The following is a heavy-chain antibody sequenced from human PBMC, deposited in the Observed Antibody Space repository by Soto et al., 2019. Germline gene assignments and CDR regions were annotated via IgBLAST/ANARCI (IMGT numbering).Heavy chain of an antibody. J-gene: IGHJ6*02. V-gene: IGHV3-7*01. D-gene: IGHD3-22*01. Sequence: WWSLRLSCSASVFTFSTYWMSWFRQAPGKGPEWVANIKEDGSEKYYVDSVEGRFTISRDNAKNSLYLQMTSLRAEDTALYYCARGWGYFDSSGFPYLYAMDVWGQGTTVTVSS. CDR1: VFTFSTYW. CDR3: ARGWGYFDSSGFPYLYAMDV. CDR2: IKEDGSEK.